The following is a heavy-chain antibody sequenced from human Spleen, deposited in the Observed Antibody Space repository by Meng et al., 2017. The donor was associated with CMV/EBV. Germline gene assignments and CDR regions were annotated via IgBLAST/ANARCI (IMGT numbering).Heavy chain of an antibody. V-gene: IGHV3-66*03. CDR2: IYSCGST. CDR1: GFTVSSNY. D-gene: IGHD6-13*01. CDR3: ARDIAVAGTVRRHYYHYGMDV. J-gene: IGHJ6*02. Sequence: GESLKISCAASGFTVSSNYMSWVRQAPGKGLEWVSVIYSCGSTYYADSVKGRFTISRDNSKNTLYLQMNSLRAEDTAVYYCARDIAVAGTVRRHYYHYGMDVWGQGTTVTVSS.